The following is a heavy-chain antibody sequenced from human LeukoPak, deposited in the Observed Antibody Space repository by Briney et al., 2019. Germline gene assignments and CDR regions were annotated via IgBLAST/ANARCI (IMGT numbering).Heavy chain of an antibody. CDR2: IFYSGTT. CDR3: ARPNCSGGSCYWF. V-gene: IGHV4-39*01. J-gene: IGHJ4*02. D-gene: IGHD2-15*01. CDR1: GGSISSSSYC. Sequence: PPETLSLTCTVPGGSISSSSYCWGWIRQPPGKGLEWIGTIFYSGTTYYNPSLKSRVTISVDTSKNQFSLKLSSVTAADTAVYYCARPNCSGGSCYWFWGQGTLVTVSS.